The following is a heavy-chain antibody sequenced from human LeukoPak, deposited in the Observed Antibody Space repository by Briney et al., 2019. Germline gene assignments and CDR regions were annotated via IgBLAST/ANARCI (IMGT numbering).Heavy chain of an antibody. CDR3: ARDRPHGSGNFFDY. V-gene: IGHV1-2*02. D-gene: IGHD6-19*01. CDR1: GYTFTSYA. J-gene: IGHJ4*02. CDR2: INPNTGAT. Sequence: ASVKVSCKASGYTFTSYAMNWVRQAPGQGLEWMGWINPNTGATNCAQRFQGRVTMTRDTSISTVYMEVNRLTSDDTAVYFCARDRPHGSGNFFDYWGQGTLVTVSS.